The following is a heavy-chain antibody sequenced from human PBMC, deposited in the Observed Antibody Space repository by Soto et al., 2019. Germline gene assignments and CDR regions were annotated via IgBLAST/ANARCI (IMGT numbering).Heavy chain of an antibody. J-gene: IGHJ2*01. CDR2: IYSGGST. CDR3: ASDSSSWYSNWYFDL. V-gene: IGHV3-53*04. CDR1: GFTVSSNY. D-gene: IGHD6-13*01. Sequence: GGSLRLSCAASGFTVSSNYMSWVRQAPGKGLEWVSVIYSGGSTYYADSVKGRFTISRHNSKNTLYLQMNSLRAEDTAVYYCASDSSSWYSNWYFDLWGRGTLVTVSS.